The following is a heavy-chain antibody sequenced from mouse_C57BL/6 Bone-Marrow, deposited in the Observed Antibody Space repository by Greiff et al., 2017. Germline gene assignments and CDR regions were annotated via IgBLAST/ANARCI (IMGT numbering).Heavy chain of an antibody. Sequence: QVQLQQPGAELVMPGASVKLSCKASGYTFTSYWMHWVKQRPGQGLEWIGEIDPSDSYTNYNQKFKGKSTLTVDKSSSTAYMQLSSLTSEDSAVYYCARYGEDYAMDYWGQGTSVTGSS. CDR2: IDPSDSYT. CDR1: GYTFTSYW. V-gene: IGHV1-69*01. J-gene: IGHJ4*01. D-gene: IGHD1-1*01. CDR3: ARYGEDYAMDY.